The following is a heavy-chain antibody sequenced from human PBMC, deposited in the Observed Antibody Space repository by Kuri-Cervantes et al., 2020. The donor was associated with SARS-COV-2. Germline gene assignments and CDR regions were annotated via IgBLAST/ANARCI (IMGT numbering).Heavy chain of an antibody. CDR3: ARDASYSGSYGSFQH. Sequence: ETLSLTCAASGFTFDDYAMHWVRQAPGKGLEWVANIKQDGSEKYYVDSVKGRFTISRDNAKNSLYLQMNSLRAEDTAVSYCARDASYSGSYGSFQHWGQGTLVTVSS. D-gene: IGHD1-26*01. CDR2: IKQDGSEK. J-gene: IGHJ1*01. V-gene: IGHV3-7*01. CDR1: GFTFDDYA.